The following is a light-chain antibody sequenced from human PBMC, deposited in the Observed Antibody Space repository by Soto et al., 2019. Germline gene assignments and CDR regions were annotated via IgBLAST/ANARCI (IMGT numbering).Light chain of an antibody. V-gene: IGKV3-20*01. Sequence: TVLTQSPVTLSLSPGERATLSCRASQSVGGNVAWYQQKPGQAPKLLISGASSRAPGIPDRFSGSGSGADFTLSISRLESEDFALYYCQHYAAAPITFGQGTRLDI. CDR2: GAS. CDR3: QHYAAAPIT. J-gene: IGKJ5*01. CDR1: QSVGGN.